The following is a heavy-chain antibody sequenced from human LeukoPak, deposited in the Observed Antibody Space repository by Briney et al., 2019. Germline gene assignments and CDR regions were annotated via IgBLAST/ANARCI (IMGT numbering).Heavy chain of an antibody. D-gene: IGHD3-9*01. J-gene: IGHJ4*02. CDR2: INNDGSYI. CDR1: PLTFSSYT. CDR3: ARDPTHYLRYGYFDY. Sequence: GGSLRLSCTGSPLTFSSYTLNWVRQSPGKGLEWVSSINNDGSYIYYAGSVKGRFTISRDNAKNSLYLRLNSLRVEDTAVYYCARDPTHYLRYGYFDYWGQGTLVTVSS. V-gene: IGHV3-21*01.